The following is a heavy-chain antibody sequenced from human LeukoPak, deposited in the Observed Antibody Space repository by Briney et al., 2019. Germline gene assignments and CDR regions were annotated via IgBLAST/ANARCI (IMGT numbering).Heavy chain of an antibody. CDR3: AKGRGTTVTSAANY. Sequence: GGSLRLSCAASGFTFSSYWMHWVRQAPGKGLVWVSRSNSDGSSTNYADSVKDRLTISRDNSKNTLSLQMNSLRAEDTAVYYCAKGRGTTVTSAANYWGQGTLVTVSS. CDR1: GFTFSSYW. CDR2: SNSDGSST. D-gene: IGHD4-17*01. V-gene: IGHV3-74*01. J-gene: IGHJ4*02.